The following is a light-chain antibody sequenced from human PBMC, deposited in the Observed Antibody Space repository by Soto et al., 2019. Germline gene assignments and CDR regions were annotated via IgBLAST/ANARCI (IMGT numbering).Light chain of an antibody. Sequence: QSVLTQPPSASGTPGQRVNISCSGSSSNIGSNYVYWYRQFPGTAPKLLIQRNNQRPSGVPARFSGSKSGTSASLAISGLRSEDEADYYCCSYAGIYTVLFGGGTKVTVL. CDR2: RNN. V-gene: IGLV1-47*01. CDR3: CSYAGIYTVL. CDR1: SSNIGSNY. J-gene: IGLJ2*01.